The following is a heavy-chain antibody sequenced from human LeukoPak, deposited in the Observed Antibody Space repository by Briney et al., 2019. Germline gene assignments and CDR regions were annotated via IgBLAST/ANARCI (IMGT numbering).Heavy chain of an antibody. CDR3: VRARVPGEDWFDP. Sequence: ASVKVSCKASGYTFTGYYMHWVRQAPGQGLEWMGWINPNSGGTNYAQKFQGRVTMTRDTSISTAYMELSRLRSDDTAAYYCVRARVPGEDWFDPWGQGTLVTVSS. V-gene: IGHV1-2*02. CDR1: GYTFTGYY. D-gene: IGHD3-10*01. J-gene: IGHJ5*02. CDR2: INPNSGGT.